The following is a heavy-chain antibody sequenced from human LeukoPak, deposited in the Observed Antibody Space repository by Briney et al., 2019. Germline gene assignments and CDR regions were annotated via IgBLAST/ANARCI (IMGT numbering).Heavy chain of an antibody. V-gene: IGHV3-66*01. Sequence: GGSLRLSCAASGFTVSSNYMSWVRQAPGKGLEWVSVIYSGGSTDYADSVKGRFTISRDNSKNTLYLQMNSLRAEDTAVYYCARDPYGGNWFDYWGQGTLVTVSS. CDR3: ARDPYGGNWFDY. CDR2: IYSGGST. D-gene: IGHD2-21*01. CDR1: GFTVSSNY. J-gene: IGHJ4*02.